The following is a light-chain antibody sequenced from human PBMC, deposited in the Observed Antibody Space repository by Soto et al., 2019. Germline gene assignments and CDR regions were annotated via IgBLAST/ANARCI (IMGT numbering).Light chain of an antibody. CDR3: CSYGKV. CDR1: SNDVGAYNY. Sequence: QSALTQPRSVSGSPGQSVTISCTGTSNDVGAYNYVSWYQHHPGKAPKLMSYDVSKRPSGVPDRFSGSKSGNTASLTISGLQAEDEADYYCCSYGKVFGTGTKLTVL. V-gene: IGLV2-11*01. J-gene: IGLJ1*01. CDR2: DVS.